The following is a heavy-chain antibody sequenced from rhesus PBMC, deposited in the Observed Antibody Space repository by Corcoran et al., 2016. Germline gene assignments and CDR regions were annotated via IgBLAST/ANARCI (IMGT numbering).Heavy chain of an antibody. J-gene: IGHJ4*01. D-gene: IGHD1-44*02. CDR3: TRASGWELQRGFDY. CDR1: GYTFTSYY. V-gene: IGHV1-1*01. Sequence: QVQLVQSGAEIKQPGASVKLSCKASGYTFTSYYMHWVRQAPGQGLVWKGLISPYNGNKGYEQNFQGRVTITKDTSTSTGYMERSSLRSEDTAVYYCTRASGWELQRGFDYWGQGVLVTVSS. CDR2: ISPYNGNK.